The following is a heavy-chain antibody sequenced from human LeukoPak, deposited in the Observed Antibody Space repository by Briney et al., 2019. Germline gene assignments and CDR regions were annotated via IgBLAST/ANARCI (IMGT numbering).Heavy chain of an antibody. D-gene: IGHD3-10*01. CDR2: INPNSGGT. Sequence: ASVKVSCKASGYTFTGYYMHWVRQAPGQGLEWMGWINPNSGGTSYAQKFQGRVTMTRDTSISTAYMELSRLRSDDTAVYYCTRDLLYYYGSGLDYWGQGTLVTVSS. J-gene: IGHJ4*02. V-gene: IGHV1-2*02. CDR1: GYTFTGYY. CDR3: TRDLLYYYGSGLDY.